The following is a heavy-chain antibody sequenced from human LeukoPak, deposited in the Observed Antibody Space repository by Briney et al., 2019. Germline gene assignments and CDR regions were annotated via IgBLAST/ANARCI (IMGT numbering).Heavy chain of an antibody. CDR1: GVSVDTIDYY. D-gene: IGHD3-22*01. V-gene: IGHV4-61*08. CDR2: MYHTGSS. J-gene: IGHJ4*02. CDR3: ASSGYYYVFDY. Sequence: SSETLSLTCTVSGVSVDTIDYYWSWIRQPPGKGLEWIGYMYHTGSSIYSPSLKSRLTISVDTSKNQFSLNLSSMTAADTAMYYCASSGYYYVFDYWGQGTLVTVSS.